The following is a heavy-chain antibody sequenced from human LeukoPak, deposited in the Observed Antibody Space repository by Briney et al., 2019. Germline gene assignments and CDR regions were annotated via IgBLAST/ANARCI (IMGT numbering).Heavy chain of an antibody. J-gene: IGHJ6*03. CDR3: ARNRMVNGYYYYMDV. CDR1: GGSISSYY. V-gene: IGHV4-59*01. D-gene: IGHD4-23*01. CDR2: IYYSGST. Sequence: SETLCLTCTVSGGSISSYYWSWIRQPPGKGLEWIGYIYYSGSTNYNPSLKSRVTISVDTSKNQFSLKLSSVTAADTAVYYCARNRMVNGYYYYMDVWGTESPVTVSS.